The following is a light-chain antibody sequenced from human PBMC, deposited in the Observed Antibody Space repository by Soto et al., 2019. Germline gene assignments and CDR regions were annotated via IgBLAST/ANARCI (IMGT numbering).Light chain of an antibody. CDR3: QQYNNWPLT. CDR2: GAS. Sequence: EIVMTQSPATLSVSPGERATLSCRASQSISSKLAWYQQKPGQAPRLLIYGASTRATGIPARFSVSGSGTEFTLTISSLQSEDFAVYYCQQYNNWPLTFGGGTKVEIK. V-gene: IGKV3-15*01. CDR1: QSISSK. J-gene: IGKJ4*01.